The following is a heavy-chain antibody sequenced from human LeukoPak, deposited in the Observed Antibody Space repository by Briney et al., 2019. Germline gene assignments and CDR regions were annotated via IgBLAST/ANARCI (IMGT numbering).Heavy chain of an antibody. D-gene: IGHD4-23*01. CDR3: ARDQPNYGGNSPIYFEH. CDR2: ILPIRCIA. CDR1: GGTFRPYA. Sequence: SVKVSCKASGGTFRPYAIIWVRQAPGQGLEGLGRILPIRCIANYAQNFQGRVTITADKSTSTAYIELSSLRSEDTAVYYCARDQPNYGGNSPIYFEHWGQGALVTVSS. V-gene: IGHV1-69*04. J-gene: IGHJ1*01.